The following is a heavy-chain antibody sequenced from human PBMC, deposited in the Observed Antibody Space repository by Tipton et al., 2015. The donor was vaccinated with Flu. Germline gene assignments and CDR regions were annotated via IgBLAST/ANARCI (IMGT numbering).Heavy chain of an antibody. CDR3: ARRRYFDL. CDR2: IHYSGSP. Sequence: TLSLTCTVSGDSMRRDYFWGWIRQAPGKGLEWIGNIHYSGSPHYNPSLKSRVTISVDTSKNQFSLRLSSVTAADTAVYYCARRRYFDLWGRGTQVTVSS. J-gene: IGHJ2*01. V-gene: IGHV4-38-2*02. CDR1: GDSMRRDYF.